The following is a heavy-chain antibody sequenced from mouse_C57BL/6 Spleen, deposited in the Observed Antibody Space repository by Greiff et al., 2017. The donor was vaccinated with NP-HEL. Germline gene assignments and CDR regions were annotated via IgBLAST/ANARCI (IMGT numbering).Heavy chain of an antibody. J-gene: IGHJ2*01. V-gene: IGHV1-54*01. Sequence: VQRVESGAELVRPGTSVKVSCKASGYAFTNYLIEWVKQRPGQGLEWIGVINPGSGGTNYNEKFKGKATLTADKSSSTAYMQLSSLTSEDSAVYFCARGLREYFDYWGQGTTLTVSS. CDR3: ARGLREYFDY. CDR1: GYAFTNYL. D-gene: IGHD2-2*01. CDR2: INPGSGGT.